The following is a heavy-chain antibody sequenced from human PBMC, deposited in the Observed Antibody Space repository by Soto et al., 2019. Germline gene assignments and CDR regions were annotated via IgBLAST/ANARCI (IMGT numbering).Heavy chain of an antibody. Sequence: GDSLKISCKGSGYSFTSYWIGWVRQMPGKGLEWMGIIYPGDSDTRYSPSFQGQVTISADKSISTAYLQWSSLKASDTAMYYCARQALNCGADCYIDYWGQGTLVTVSS. J-gene: IGHJ4*02. CDR1: GYSFTSYW. CDR2: IYPGDSDT. D-gene: IGHD2-21*02. V-gene: IGHV5-51*01. CDR3: ARQALNCGADCYIDY.